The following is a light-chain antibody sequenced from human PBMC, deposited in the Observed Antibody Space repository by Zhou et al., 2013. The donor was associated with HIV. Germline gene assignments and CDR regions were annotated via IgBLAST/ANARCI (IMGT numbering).Light chain of an antibody. CDR2: DAS. Sequence: TQLTQSPSSLSASIGDRVTITCRASQDIVTYVAWYQQTPGTAPRVLIYDASTLQTGVSSRFSGSGSGTEFTLSISGLQREDFAIYYCQQLNSFPLTFGQGTRLEIK. J-gene: IGKJ5*01. CDR3: QQLNSFPLT. CDR1: QDIVTY. V-gene: IGKV1-9*01.